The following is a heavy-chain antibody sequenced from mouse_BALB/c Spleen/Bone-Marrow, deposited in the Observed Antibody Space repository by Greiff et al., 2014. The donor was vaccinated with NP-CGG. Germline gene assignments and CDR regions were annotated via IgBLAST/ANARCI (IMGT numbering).Heavy chain of an antibody. D-gene: IGHD1-1*01. Sequence: DLVKPGASVKLSCKASGYTFTSYWINWIKQRPGQGLEWIGRIPPGSGTTYYNEMFKGKATLTVDTSSTTAYIQLSSLSSEDSAVYFCAGGSYYYGGGSPWFAYWGQGTLVTVSA. CDR3: AGGSYYYGGGSPWFAY. CDR2: IPPGSGTT. V-gene: IGHV1S41*01. CDR1: GYTFTSYW. J-gene: IGHJ3*01.